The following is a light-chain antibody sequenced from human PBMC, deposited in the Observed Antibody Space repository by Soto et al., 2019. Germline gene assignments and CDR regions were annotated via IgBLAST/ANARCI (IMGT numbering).Light chain of an antibody. CDR2: DAS. CDR1: HNIINY. V-gene: IGKV1-33*01. CDR3: KQNWESFSFP. J-gene: IGKJ4*01. Sequence: DIQMTQSPSSLSASVGDRVTITCQASHNIINYLNWYQQKPGKAPKLLVYDASKLETGVPSRFSGGGSGSHFTSPISGLQPKNFPPTSCKQNWESFSFPSGGGPKVRSN.